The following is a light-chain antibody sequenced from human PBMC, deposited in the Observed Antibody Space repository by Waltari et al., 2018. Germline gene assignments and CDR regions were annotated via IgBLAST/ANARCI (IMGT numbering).Light chain of an antibody. CDR2: EAS. CDR1: RGVGGW. Sequence: DIQITQSPSALSASVGATVTINCRTSRGVGGWMAWFQQKPDKAPRLLIYEASSLADGVPSRFSGSGSATEFTLTISGLQPDDFATYYCQQYNDLYSFGRGTKLEI. J-gene: IGKJ2*01. V-gene: IGKV1-5*01. CDR3: QQYNDLYS.